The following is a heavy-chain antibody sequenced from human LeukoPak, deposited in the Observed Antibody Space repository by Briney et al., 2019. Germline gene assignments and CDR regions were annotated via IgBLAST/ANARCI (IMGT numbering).Heavy chain of an antibody. CDR1: GGSFSGYY. V-gene: IGHV4-34*01. Sequence: SETLSLTCAVYGGSFSGYYWSWIPHPPGGGLEWIGEIIHSGSTNYNPSLKSRVTISVDTSKNQFSLKLSSVAAADTAVYYCARGYDSSDYGMDVWGQGTTVTVSS. D-gene: IGHD3-22*01. J-gene: IGHJ6*02. CDR2: IIHSGST. CDR3: ARGYDSSDYGMDV.